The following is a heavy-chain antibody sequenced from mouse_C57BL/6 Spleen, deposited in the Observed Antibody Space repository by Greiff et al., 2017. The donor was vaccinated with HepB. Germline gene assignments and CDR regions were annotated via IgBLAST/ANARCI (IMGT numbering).Heavy chain of an antibody. V-gene: IGHV1-64*01. CDR1: GYTFTSYW. CDR3: ARFYDGYYLDY. J-gene: IGHJ2*01. CDR2: IHPNSGST. D-gene: IGHD2-3*01. Sequence: VQLKQPGAELVKPGASVKLSCKASGYTFTSYWMHWVKQRPGQGLEWIGMIHPNSGSTNYNEKFKSKATLTVDKSSSTAYMQLSSLTSEDSAVYYCARFYDGYYLDYWGQGTTLTVSS.